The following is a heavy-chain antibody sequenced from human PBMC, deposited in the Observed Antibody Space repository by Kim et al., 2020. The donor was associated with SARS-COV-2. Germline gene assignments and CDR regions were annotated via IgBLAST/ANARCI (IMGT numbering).Heavy chain of an antibody. V-gene: IGHV4-39*01. CDR2: IYYSGST. CDR1: GGSISSSSYY. D-gene: IGHD3-10*01. J-gene: IGHJ4*02. CDR3: ARRGGIIQGVGMFDY. Sequence: SETLSLTCTVSGGSISSSSYYWGWIRQPPGKGLEWIGSIYYSGSTYYNPSLKSRVTISVDTSKNQFSLKLSSVTAADTAVYYCARRGGIIQGVGMFDYWGQGTLVTVSS.